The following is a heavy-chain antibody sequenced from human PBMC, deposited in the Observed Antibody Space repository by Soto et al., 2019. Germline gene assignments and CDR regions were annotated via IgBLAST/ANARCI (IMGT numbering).Heavy chain of an antibody. J-gene: IGHJ4*02. CDR2: INHTGST. Sequence: QVQLQQWGAGLLKPSETLSLTCAVYGGSLSGYYWSWSRQPPGKGLEWIGEINHTGSTNYNPSLKSRVTISVDTSKNQFSLKLSSVTAADTAVYYCARGWGRIFDYWGQGTLVTVSS. CDR3: ARGWGRIFDY. CDR1: GGSLSGYY. V-gene: IGHV4-34*01. D-gene: IGHD7-27*01.